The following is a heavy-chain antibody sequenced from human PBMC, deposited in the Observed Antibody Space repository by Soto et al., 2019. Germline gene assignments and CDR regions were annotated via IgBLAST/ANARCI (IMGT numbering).Heavy chain of an antibody. D-gene: IGHD3-22*01. CDR3: ARDVHYYDSSGYYYSFDY. CDR1: GYTFTGYY. V-gene: IGHV1-2*04. Sequence: GASVKVSCKASGYTFTGYYMHWVRQSPGQGLEWMGWINPNSGGTNYAQKFQGWVTMTRDTSISTAYMELSRLRSDDTAVYYCARDVHYYDSSGYYYSFDYWGQGTLVTVSS. J-gene: IGHJ4*02. CDR2: INPNSGGT.